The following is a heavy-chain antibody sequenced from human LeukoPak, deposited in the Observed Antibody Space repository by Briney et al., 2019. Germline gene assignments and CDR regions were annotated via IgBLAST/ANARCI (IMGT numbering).Heavy chain of an antibody. J-gene: IGHJ4*02. CDR3: ASGRFPEARADY. CDR2: IYYTGTT. Sequence: SETLSLTCAVSGGSISSYYWSWIRQPPGKGLEWIGYIYYTGTTNYNPSLRSRVTMSVDTSKNQFSLKLTSVTAADTAVYYCASGRFPEARADYWGQGTLVTVSS. CDR1: GGSISSYY. D-gene: IGHD3-16*01. V-gene: IGHV4-59*08.